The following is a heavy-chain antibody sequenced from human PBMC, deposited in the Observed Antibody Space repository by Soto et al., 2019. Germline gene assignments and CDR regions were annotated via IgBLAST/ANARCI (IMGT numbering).Heavy chain of an antibody. CDR2: IWYDGSNK. CDR1: GFTFSSYG. V-gene: IGHV3-33*01. CDR3: ARDQGGYFDY. Sequence: QVQLVESGGGVVQPGRSLRLSCAASGFTFSSYGMHWVRQAPGKGLERVAVIWYDGSNKYYADSVKGRFTISRDNSRNTLYLQMNSLRAEDTAVYYGARDQGGYFDYWGHGTLVTVAS. D-gene: IGHD3-16*01. J-gene: IGHJ4*01.